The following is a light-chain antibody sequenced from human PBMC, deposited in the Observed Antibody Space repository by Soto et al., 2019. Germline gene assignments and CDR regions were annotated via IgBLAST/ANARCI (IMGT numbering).Light chain of an antibody. CDR2: DAS. CDR1: ENVFSF. CDR3: QQRTKWPPLFT. Sequence: EIVMTQSPATLSLSPGERATLSCRASENVFSFMAWYQHRPGQAPRLLIYDASNRAAGAPARFSGSGSGTDFTITISSLEPEDFAVYDGQQRTKWPPLFTFGPGTKVEI. V-gene: IGKV3-11*01. J-gene: IGKJ3*01.